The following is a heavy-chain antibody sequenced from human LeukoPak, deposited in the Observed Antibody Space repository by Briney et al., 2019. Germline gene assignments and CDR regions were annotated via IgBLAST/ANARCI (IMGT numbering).Heavy chain of an antibody. CDR3: ARFYSTPHYYYDSSGCYHFDY. J-gene: IGHJ4*02. CDR2: IKQDGSEK. Sequence: GGSLRLSCAASGFTFSSYWMSWVRQAPGKGLEWVANIKQDGSEKYYVDSVKGRFTIPRDNAKNSLYLQMNSLRAEDTAVYYCARFYSTPHYYYDSSGCYHFDYWGQGTLVTVSS. D-gene: IGHD3-22*01. V-gene: IGHV3-7*01. CDR1: GFTFSSYW.